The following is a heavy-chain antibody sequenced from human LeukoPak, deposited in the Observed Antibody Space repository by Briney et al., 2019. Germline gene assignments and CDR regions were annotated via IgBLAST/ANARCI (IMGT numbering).Heavy chain of an antibody. J-gene: IGHJ4*02. CDR3: ARVFDS. V-gene: IGHV4-39*07. CDR2: VFYTGKT. CDR1: GGSVSTSDYY. Sequence: PSETLSLTCTVSGGSVSTSDYYWGWIRQSPVKGLEWIGDVFYTGKTNYNPSLRGRATISIDTSKDQFSLKLTYVTAADSAVYYCARVFDSWGQGTLVTVSS.